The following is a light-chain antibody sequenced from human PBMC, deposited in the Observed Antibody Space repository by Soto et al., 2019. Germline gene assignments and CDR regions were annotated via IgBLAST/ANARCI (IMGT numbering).Light chain of an antibody. V-gene: IGKV1-39*01. Sequence: DIQMTQSPSSLSASVGDRLTITFRASQSISNYLNWYQQKPGKAPKFLIYGASSLQSGVPSRFSGSGSGTDFTLTISSLQPEDFATYYCQHYNSYPITFGQGTRLEIK. J-gene: IGKJ5*01. CDR1: QSISNY. CDR3: QHYNSYPIT. CDR2: GAS.